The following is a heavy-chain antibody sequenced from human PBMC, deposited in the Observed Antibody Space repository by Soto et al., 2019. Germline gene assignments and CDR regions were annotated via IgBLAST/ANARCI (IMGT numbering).Heavy chain of an antibody. D-gene: IGHD3-22*01. V-gene: IGHV2-5*01. CDR3: AHRGARYYYDSLGYFDY. J-gene: IGHJ4*02. Sequence: QITLKESGPTLVKPTQTLTLTCTFSGFSLSTSGVGVGWIRQPPGKALEGLALIYWNDDKRDSPSLKSRLTITKDTSKNQVVLTMTNMDPVDTATYYCAHRGARYYYDSLGYFDYWGQGTLVTVSS. CDR1: GFSLSTSGVG. CDR2: IYWNDDK.